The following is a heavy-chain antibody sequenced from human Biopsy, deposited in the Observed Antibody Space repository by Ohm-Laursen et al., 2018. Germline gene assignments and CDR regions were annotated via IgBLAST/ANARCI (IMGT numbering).Heavy chain of an antibody. Sequence: TLSLTCSVSGGSIISYYWTWIRQPPGKGLQWIGEINHSGSTNYNPSLKSRVTISVDTSKNQFSLKLTSVTAADTAVYYCARAVDYYDPYYYYGMDVWGQGTTVTVSS. J-gene: IGHJ6*02. CDR3: ARAVDYYDPYYYYGMDV. V-gene: IGHV4-34*01. CDR1: GGSIISYY. CDR2: INHSGST. D-gene: IGHD3-22*01.